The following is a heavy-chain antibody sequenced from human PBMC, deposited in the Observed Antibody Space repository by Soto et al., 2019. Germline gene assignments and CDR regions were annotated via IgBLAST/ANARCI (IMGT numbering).Heavy chain of an antibody. Sequence: PSETLSLTCAVSGGSISSGGYSWSWIRQPPGKGLEWIGYIYHSGSTYYNPSLKSRVTISVDRSKNQFSLKLSSVTAADTAVYYCARGHLGITTTGTWYDFDYWGQGTLVTVSS. J-gene: IGHJ4*02. V-gene: IGHV4-30-2*01. CDR1: GGSISSGGYS. D-gene: IGHD2-15*01. CDR2: IYHSGST. CDR3: ARGHLGITTTGTWYDFDY.